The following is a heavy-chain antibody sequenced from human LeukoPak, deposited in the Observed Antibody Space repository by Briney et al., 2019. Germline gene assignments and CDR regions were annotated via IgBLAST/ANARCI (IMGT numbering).Heavy chain of an antibody. D-gene: IGHD2-2*01. CDR1: GFTFNDYW. CDR3: VRDCSSASLSSGCYYAMDV. CDR2: IKQDGSEK. J-gene: IGHJ6*04. V-gene: IGHV3-7*03. Sequence: GGSLRLSCAASGFTFNDYWMTWVRQAPGKGLEWVAHIKQDGSEKYYVDSLKGRFTISRDNAKNSMFLQMNSLRAEDTAVYYCVRDCSSASLSSGCYYAMDVWGKGTTVTVSS.